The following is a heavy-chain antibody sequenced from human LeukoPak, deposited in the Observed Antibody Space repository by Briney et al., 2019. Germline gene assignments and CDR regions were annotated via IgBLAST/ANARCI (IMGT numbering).Heavy chain of an antibody. CDR1: GFTFSSYW. D-gene: IGHD3-10*01. Sequence: GGSLRLSCAASGFTFSSYWMSWVRQAPGKGLEWVANIKQDGSEKYYVDSVKCRFTISRENAKNSLYLQMKSLRAEDTAVYYCARDHSQYYYGSGSSYDYWGQGTLVTVSS. J-gene: IGHJ4*02. CDR2: IKQDGSEK. V-gene: IGHV3-7*01. CDR3: ARDHSQYYYGSGSSYDY.